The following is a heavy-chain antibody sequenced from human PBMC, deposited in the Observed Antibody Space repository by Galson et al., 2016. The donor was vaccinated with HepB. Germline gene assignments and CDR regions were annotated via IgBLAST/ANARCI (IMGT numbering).Heavy chain of an antibody. CDR2: ISSTGGST. J-gene: IGHJ6*02. V-gene: IGHV3-64*01. D-gene: IGHD2-2*01. Sequence: SLRLSCAASGFTFSSYAMHWVRQAPGKGLEYVSAISSTGGSTYYANSVKGRFTISRDNSKNTLYLQMGSLRAEDMAVYYCARSLTLYCISTTCYGNYYGMDVWGQGTTVTVSS. CDR3: ARSLTLYCISTTCYGNYYGMDV. CDR1: GFTFSSYA.